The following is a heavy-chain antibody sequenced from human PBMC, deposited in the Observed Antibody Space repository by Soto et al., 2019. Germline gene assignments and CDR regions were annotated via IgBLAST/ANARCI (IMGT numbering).Heavy chain of an antibody. V-gene: IGHV4-34*01. Sequence: SETLSLTCAVYGGSFSGYYWSWIRQPPGKGLEWIGEINHSGSTNYNPSLKSRVTISVDTAKNQFSLKLSTVTAADTAVYYCARGRFYDFWSGYHTTPQLDYWGQGTLVTVSS. CDR1: GGSFSGYY. CDR2: INHSGST. D-gene: IGHD3-3*01. J-gene: IGHJ4*02. CDR3: ARGRFYDFWSGYHTTPQLDY.